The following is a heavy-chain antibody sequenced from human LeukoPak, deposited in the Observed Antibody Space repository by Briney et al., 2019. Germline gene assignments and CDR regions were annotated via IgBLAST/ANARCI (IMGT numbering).Heavy chain of an antibody. CDR2: INPSGGST. Sequence: ASVKVSCKASGYTFTSYYMHWVRQAPGQGLEWMGIINPSGGSTSYAQKFQGRVTMARDTSTSTVYMELSSLRSEDTAVYYCASLWSGYRINDAFDIWGQGTMVTVSS. J-gene: IGHJ3*02. D-gene: IGHD3-3*01. CDR1: GYTFTSYY. V-gene: IGHV1-46*01. CDR3: ASLWSGYRINDAFDI.